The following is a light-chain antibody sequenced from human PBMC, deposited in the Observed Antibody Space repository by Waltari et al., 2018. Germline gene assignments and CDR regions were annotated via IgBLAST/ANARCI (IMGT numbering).Light chain of an antibody. J-gene: IGLJ3*02. V-gene: IGLV2-11*01. Sequence: QSALTQPRSVSGSPRQSVTISCTGTSSDVGGHDYVSWYQQHPGKAPKLILYDVTKRPSGVPDRFSGSKSGNTASLTISGLQTDDEADYYCCSYAGDFTWVFGGGTKLTVL. CDR2: DVT. CDR3: CSYAGDFTWV. CDR1: SSDVGGHDY.